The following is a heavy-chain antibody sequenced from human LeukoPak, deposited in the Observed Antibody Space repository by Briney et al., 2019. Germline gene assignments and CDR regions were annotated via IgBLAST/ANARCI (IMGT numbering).Heavy chain of an antibody. D-gene: IGHD3-10*01. CDR1: AFTFSTYA. Sequence: PGGSLRLSCAASAFTFSTYAMSWVRQAPGKGLEWVSGISNSGGSTPYADSVKGRFTISRDNSKNTLYLQMNSLRAEDTAVYYCARDARFGEFDYWGQGTLVTVSS. V-gene: IGHV3-23*01. J-gene: IGHJ4*02. CDR2: ISNSGGST. CDR3: ARDARFGEFDY.